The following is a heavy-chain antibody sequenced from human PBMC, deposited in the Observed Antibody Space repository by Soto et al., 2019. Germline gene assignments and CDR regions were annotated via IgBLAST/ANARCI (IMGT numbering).Heavy chain of an antibody. V-gene: IGHV1-18*01. J-gene: IGHJ5*02. CDR3: ARDRHFGSGGANWFDP. Sequence: QVQLVQSGAEVKNPGASVKVSCKASGYTFTTYGISWVRKAPGQGLEWMGWISPYNGNTKYSQKLQGRVTMTTDTSTSTAYKELRSLRSDDTAVDFCARDRHFGSGGANWFDPWGQGTLVTVSS. CDR1: GYTFTTYG. D-gene: IGHD3-10*01. CDR2: ISPYNGNT.